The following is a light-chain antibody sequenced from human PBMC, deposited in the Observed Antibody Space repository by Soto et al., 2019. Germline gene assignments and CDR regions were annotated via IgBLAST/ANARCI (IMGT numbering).Light chain of an antibody. Sequence: DIVMTQSPDSLAVSLGERATINCKSSQSVLFSSNNKNYLAWYQHKPGQPPKLLIHWASTRESGVPDRFTGSGSGTDFTLTISSLQAEDVAVYYCQQYYATPFPFGPGTKVDIK. V-gene: IGKV4-1*01. J-gene: IGKJ3*01. CDR1: QSVLFSSNNKNY. CDR3: QQYYATPFP. CDR2: WAS.